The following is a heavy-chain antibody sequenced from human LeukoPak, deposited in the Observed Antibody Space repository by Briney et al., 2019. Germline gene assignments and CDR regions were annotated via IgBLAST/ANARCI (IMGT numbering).Heavy chain of an antibody. Sequence: ASVKVSCKASGYTFTGYYMHWVRQAPGQGLEWMGWINPNSGGTNYAQKFQGRVTMTRDTSISTAYMELSRLRSDDTAVYYCARGLDYYDSSGYYPDYYGMDVWGQGTTVTVSS. J-gene: IGHJ6*02. CDR2: INPNSGGT. CDR3: ARGLDYYDSSGYYPDYYGMDV. CDR1: GYTFTGYY. V-gene: IGHV1-2*02. D-gene: IGHD3-22*01.